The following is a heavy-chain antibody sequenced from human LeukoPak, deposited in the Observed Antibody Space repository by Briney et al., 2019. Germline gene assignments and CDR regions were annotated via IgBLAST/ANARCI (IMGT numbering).Heavy chain of an antibody. J-gene: IGHJ4*02. Sequence: PGRSLRLSCAASGFTFSSYGMHWVRQAPGKGLEWVAVIWYDGSNKYYADSVKGRFTISRDNSKNTLYLQMNSLRAEDTAVYYCASRSYDYGDPGYFDYWGQGTLVTVSS. V-gene: IGHV3-33*01. CDR1: GFTFSSYG. CDR2: IWYDGSNK. CDR3: ASRSYDYGDPGYFDY. D-gene: IGHD4-17*01.